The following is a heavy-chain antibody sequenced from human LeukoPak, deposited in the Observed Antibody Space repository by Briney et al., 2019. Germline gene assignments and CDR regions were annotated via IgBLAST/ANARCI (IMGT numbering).Heavy chain of an antibody. J-gene: IGHJ6*03. CDR1: GGTFSSYA. Sequence: ASVKVSCKASGGTFSSYAISWVRQAPGQGLEWMGGIIPIFGTANYAQKFQGRVTITADESTSTAYMELSSLRSEDTAVYYCAREGYLGYSGYENYYYMDVWGKGTTVTVSS. CDR3: AREGYLGYSGYENYYYMDV. V-gene: IGHV1-69*13. CDR2: IIPIFGTA. D-gene: IGHD5-12*01.